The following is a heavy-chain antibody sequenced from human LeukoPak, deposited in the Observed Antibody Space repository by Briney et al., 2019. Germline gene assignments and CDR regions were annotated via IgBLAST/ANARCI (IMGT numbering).Heavy chain of an antibody. CDR3: AGGGDGYNLNNWFDP. CDR1: GYTFTGYY. CDR2: IIPIFGTA. Sequence: SVKVSCKASGYTFTGYYMHWVRQAPGQGLEWMGGIIPIFGTANYAQKFQGRVTITTDESTSTAYMELSSLRSEDTAVYYCAGGGDGYNLNNWFDPWGQGTLVTVSS. V-gene: IGHV1-69*05. J-gene: IGHJ5*02. D-gene: IGHD5-24*01.